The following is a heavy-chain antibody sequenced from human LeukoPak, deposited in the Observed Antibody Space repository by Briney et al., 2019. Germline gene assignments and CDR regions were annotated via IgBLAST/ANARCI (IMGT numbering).Heavy chain of an antibody. D-gene: IGHD2-15*01. CDR2: IIPIFGTA. CDR1: GGTFSSYA. J-gene: IGHJ6*03. CDR3: ASVSPAAHLYYYYYMGV. V-gene: IGHV1-69*05. Sequence: ASVKVSCKASGGTFSSYAISWVRQAPGQGLEWMGGIIPIFGTANYAQKFQGRVTITTDESTSTAYMELSSLRSEDTAVYYCASVSPAAHLYYYYYMGVWGKGTTVTVSS.